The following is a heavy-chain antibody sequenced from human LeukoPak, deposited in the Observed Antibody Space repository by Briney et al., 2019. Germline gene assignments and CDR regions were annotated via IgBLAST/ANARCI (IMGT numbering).Heavy chain of an antibody. V-gene: IGHV3-48*03. CDR1: GFTFSSYE. D-gene: IGHD3-22*01. CDR2: ITSSDSTT. Sequence: PGGSLRLSCVASGFTFSSYEMNWVRQAPGKGLEWLSYITSSDSTTHYADSVKGRFTISRDDAQNSLYLQMNSLRAEDTAVYYCAKDTHYYDSSGFFQHWGQGTLVTVSS. J-gene: IGHJ1*01. CDR3: AKDTHYYDSSGFFQH.